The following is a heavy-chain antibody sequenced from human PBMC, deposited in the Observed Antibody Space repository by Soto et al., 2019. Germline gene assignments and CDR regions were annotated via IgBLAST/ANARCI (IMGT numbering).Heavy chain of an antibody. CDR3: ARAVYRRKTEFDY. CDR1: AFTFSDYY. D-gene: IGHD1-26*01. CDR2: ISSTSGNI. V-gene: IGHV3-11*01. Sequence: GGSLRLSCAASAFTFSDYYMTWIRQAPGKGLEGVAYISSTSGNISHADSVKGRFTVSRDNAKNSLYLQMNSLRADDTAVYYCARAVYRRKTEFDYWGQGTLVTVSS. J-gene: IGHJ4*02.